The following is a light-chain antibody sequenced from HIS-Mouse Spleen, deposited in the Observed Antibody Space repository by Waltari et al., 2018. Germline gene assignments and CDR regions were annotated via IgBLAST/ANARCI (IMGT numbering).Light chain of an antibody. CDR1: QSVSSY. J-gene: IGKJ4*01. V-gene: IGKV3-11*01. Sequence: ELVLTQSPATLSLSPGERPTLPCRASQSVSSYLAWYQQKPGQAPRHLIYDASHRATGIPARFSGSGSGTDFTRTISSLEPEDFAVYYCQQRSNWPPLTFGGGTKVEIK. CDR3: QQRSNWPPLT. CDR2: DAS.